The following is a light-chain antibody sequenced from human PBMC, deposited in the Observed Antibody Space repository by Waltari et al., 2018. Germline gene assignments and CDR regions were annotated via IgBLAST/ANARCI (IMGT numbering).Light chain of an antibody. J-gene: IGLJ2*01. Sequence: SYELTQPSSVSVSPAQTARITCSGDLLAETDVRWFQQTPGQAPGVVIYKDTERPSGTPDRFSGSTSGTTVTLTISGVQADDEADYYCFCAADMTEIFGGGTRLTVL. CDR2: KDT. V-gene: IGLV3-27*01. CDR3: FCAADMTEI. CDR1: LLAETD.